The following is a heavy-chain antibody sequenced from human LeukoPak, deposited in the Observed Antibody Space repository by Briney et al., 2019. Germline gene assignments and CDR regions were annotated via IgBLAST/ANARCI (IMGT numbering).Heavy chain of an antibody. CDR2: ISYDGSNK. J-gene: IGHJ4*02. V-gene: IGHV3-30*03. D-gene: IGHD5-18*01. CDR3: ARPFSGYSYGSFDY. Sequence: GGSLRLSCAASGFTFSSYGMHWVRQAPGKGLEWVAVISYDGSNKYFADSVKGRFTISRDNAKNTLYLQMNSLRAEDTAVYYCARPFSGYSYGSFDYWGQGALVTVSS. CDR1: GFTFSSYG.